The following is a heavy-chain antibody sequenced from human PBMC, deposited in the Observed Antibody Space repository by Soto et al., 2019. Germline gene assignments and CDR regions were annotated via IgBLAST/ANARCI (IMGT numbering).Heavy chain of an antibody. D-gene: IGHD5-12*01. V-gene: IGHV3-33*01. CDR3: ARDLGSGYPKYYFDY. CDR2: IWYDGSNK. J-gene: IGHJ4*02. Sequence: SCKASGYTFTSYYMHCVRPAPGKGLEWVAVIWYDGSNKYYADSVKGRFTISRDNSKNTLYLQMNSLRAEDTAVYYCARDLGSGYPKYYFDYWGQGTLVTVSS. CDR1: GYTFTSYY.